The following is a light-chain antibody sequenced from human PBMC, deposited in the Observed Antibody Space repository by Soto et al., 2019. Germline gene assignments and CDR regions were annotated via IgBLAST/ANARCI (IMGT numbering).Light chain of an antibody. J-gene: IGLJ2*01. V-gene: IGLV2-23*01. Sequence: QSALTQPASVSGSPGQSITISCTGTSSDVGSYNLVSWYQQHPGKAPKLMIYESSKRHSGVSNRFSGSKSGNTASLTISGLQAEDEADYYCCSYAGSSTLFGGGTKLTVL. CDR1: SSDVGSYNL. CDR3: CSYAGSSTL. CDR2: ESS.